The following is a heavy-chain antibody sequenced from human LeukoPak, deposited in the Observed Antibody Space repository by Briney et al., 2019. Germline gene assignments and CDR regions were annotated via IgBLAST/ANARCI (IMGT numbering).Heavy chain of an antibody. CDR2: ISSSSSYI. Sequence: GGSLRLSCAASGFTFSSYSMDWVRQAPGKGLEWVSSISSSSSYIYYADSVKGRFTISRDNAKNSLYLQMNSLRAEDTAVYYCARDPSHDYYDSSGRTNWGRGTLVTVSS. J-gene: IGHJ4*02. D-gene: IGHD3-22*01. CDR1: GFTFSSYS. V-gene: IGHV3-21*01. CDR3: ARDPSHDYYDSSGRTN.